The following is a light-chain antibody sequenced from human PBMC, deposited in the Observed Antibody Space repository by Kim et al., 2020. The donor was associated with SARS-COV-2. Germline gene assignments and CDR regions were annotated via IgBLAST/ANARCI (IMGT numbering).Light chain of an antibody. CDR3: QRYNTAPWT. Sequence: ASVEDRVTSSCRSSQDISKLLAWYQQKPGKAPNLLIFRAYVLQSGVPSRFSGRGSGTDFTLTISSLQPEDVATYYCQRYNTAPWTFGQGTKVDIK. CDR1: QDISKL. J-gene: IGKJ1*01. V-gene: IGKV1-27*01. CDR2: RAY.